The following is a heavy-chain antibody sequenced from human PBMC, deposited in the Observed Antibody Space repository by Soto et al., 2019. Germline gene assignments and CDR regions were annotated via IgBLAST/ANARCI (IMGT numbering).Heavy chain of an antibody. D-gene: IGHD3-16*01. Sequence: SETLSLTCTVSGDSISSGGYYWSWIRQHPGKGLEWIGYIYYSGTTYYNPSLKSRVTISVDTSVNQFSLSLSSVTAADTAVYYCTRDGPRFETGPPNRGFDIWGHGTKVTVSS. J-gene: IGHJ3*02. CDR1: GDSISSGGYY. CDR3: TRDGPRFETGPPNRGFDI. CDR2: IYYSGTT. V-gene: IGHV4-31*03.